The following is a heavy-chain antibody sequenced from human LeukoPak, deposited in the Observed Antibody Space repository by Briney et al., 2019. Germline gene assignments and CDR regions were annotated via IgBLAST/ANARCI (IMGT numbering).Heavy chain of an antibody. J-gene: IGHJ6*03. CDR2: IIPIFGTA. CDR1: GGTFSSYA. Sequence: SVKVSCKASGGTFSSYAISWVRQAPGQGLEWMGGIIPIFGTANYAQKFQGRVTITADKSTSTAYMELSSLRSEDTAVYYCARGLAYCGGDCYSGYYYYYMDVWGKGTTVTVSS. D-gene: IGHD2-21*02. V-gene: IGHV1-69*06. CDR3: ARGLAYCGGDCYSGYYYYYMDV.